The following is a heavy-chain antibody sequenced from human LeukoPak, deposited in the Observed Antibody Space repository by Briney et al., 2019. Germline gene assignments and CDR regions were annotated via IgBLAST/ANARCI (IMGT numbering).Heavy chain of an antibody. D-gene: IGHD6-19*01. J-gene: IGHJ6*03. Sequence: SETLSLTCTVSGDSISSGSYYWSWIRQPAGKGLEWIGRISTSGTTNYNPSFKSRLTMSLDTSKNQFSLRLSSVTAADTAVYYCARHSSGWYSNYYYYMDVWGKGTTVTVSS. CDR1: GDSISSGSYY. CDR3: ARHSSGWYSNYYYYMDV. CDR2: ISTSGTT. V-gene: IGHV4-61*02.